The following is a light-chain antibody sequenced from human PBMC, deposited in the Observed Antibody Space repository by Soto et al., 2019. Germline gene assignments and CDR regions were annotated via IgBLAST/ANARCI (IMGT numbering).Light chain of an antibody. CDR2: AAS. Sequence: EIVLTQSPGTLSLSPGERATLSCRASQSVTKNFLAWYQQKPGQAPRLLIYAASSRPGGIPDRFSGSGSGTDFTLTINRLEPEDFAVYYCQQYGRSPYTFAQGTKLEV. CDR3: QQYGRSPYT. V-gene: IGKV3-20*01. CDR1: QSVTKNF. J-gene: IGKJ2*01.